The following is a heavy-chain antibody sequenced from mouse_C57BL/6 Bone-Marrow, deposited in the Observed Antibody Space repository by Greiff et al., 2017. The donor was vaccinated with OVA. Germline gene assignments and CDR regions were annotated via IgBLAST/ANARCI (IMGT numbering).Heavy chain of an antibody. D-gene: IGHD1-1*01. CDR3: SYGSSFYWYVDV. V-gene: IGHV1-81*01. CDR2: IYPRSGNT. Sequence: QVQLQQSGAELARPGASVKLSCKASGYTFTSYGISWVKQRTGQGLEWIGEIYPRSGNTYYNEKFKGKATLTADKSSSTAYMELRSLTSEDSAVYFCSYGSSFYWYVDVWGTGTTVTVSS. J-gene: IGHJ1*03. CDR1: GYTFTSYG.